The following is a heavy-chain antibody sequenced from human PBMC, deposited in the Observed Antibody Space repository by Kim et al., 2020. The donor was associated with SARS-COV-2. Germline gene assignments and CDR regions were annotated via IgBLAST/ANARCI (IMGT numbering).Heavy chain of an antibody. V-gene: IGHV3-15*01. Sequence: GGSLRLSCAASGFTFSNAWMSWVRQAPGKGLEWVGRIKSKTDGGTTDYAAPVKGRFTISRDDSKNTLYLQMNSLKTEDTAVYYCTTRGTMVRGVNITYHAFDIWGQGTMGTVSS. CDR1: GFTFSNAW. CDR2: IKSKTDGGTT. CDR3: TTRGTMVRGVNITYHAFDI. D-gene: IGHD3-10*01. J-gene: IGHJ3*02.